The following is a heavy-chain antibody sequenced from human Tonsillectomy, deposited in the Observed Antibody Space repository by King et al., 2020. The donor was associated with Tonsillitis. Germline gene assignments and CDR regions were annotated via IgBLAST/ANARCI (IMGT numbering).Heavy chain of an antibody. CDR3: ARDSRADFRSGYYYDY. CDR1: GYAFSNYG. V-gene: IGHV1-18*01. Sequence: QLVQSGADVKKPGASVKVSCKASGYAFSNYGITWVRQAPGQRLEWMGWISGYNGASTYAQKLKDRVTMTTDTSTSTAYMELRNLGSDDTAVYYCARDSRADFRSGYYYDYWGQGTLVTVSS. D-gene: IGHD3-3*01. CDR2: ISGYNGAS. J-gene: IGHJ4*02.